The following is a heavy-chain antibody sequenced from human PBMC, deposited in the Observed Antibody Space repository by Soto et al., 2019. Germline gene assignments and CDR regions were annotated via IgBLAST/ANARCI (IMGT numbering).Heavy chain of an antibody. CDR3: AREVRSNTGWYWDY. CDR2: IHHSGST. CDR1: GGSIISYY. J-gene: IGHJ4*02. Sequence: QVQLQESGPGLVKPSETLSLTCTVSGGSIISYYWSWIRQSPEKGLEWIGYIHHSGSTLYNPSLNNRATVSLDMSNNQFSLKLTSLTAADTALYYCAREVRSNTGWYWDYWGQGTLVTVSS. V-gene: IGHV4-59*01. D-gene: IGHD6-19*01.